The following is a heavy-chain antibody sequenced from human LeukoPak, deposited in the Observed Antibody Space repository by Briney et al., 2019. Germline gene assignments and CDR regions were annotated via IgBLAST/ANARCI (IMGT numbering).Heavy chain of an antibody. D-gene: IGHD3-16*01. J-gene: IGHJ4*02. CDR2: ISSSGSTI. V-gene: IGHV3-48*03. Sequence: GGSLRLSCAASGFTFSSYEMNWVRQAPGKGLKWVSYISSSGSTIYYADSVKGRFTISRDNAKNSLYLQMNSLRAEDTAVYYCARVEITFGGVRYWGQGTLVTVSS. CDR1: GFTFSSYE. CDR3: ARVEITFGGVRY.